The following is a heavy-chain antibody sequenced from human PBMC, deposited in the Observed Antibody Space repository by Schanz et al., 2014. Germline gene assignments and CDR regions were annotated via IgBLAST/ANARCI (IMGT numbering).Heavy chain of an antibody. CDR2: INTGSGDT. CDR3: ARDAADFYDILTEEDY. J-gene: IGHJ4*02. V-gene: IGHV1-3*04. Sequence: QVHLVQSGAEVKRPGASVKVSCKASEYSFTSYSMHWVRQAPGQRLEWMGWINTGSGDTKYPQKLQGRVTMTTDTSTSTAYMELRSLRSGDTAVYYCARDAADFYDILTEEDYWGQGTLVTVSS. CDR1: EYSFTSYS. D-gene: IGHD3-9*01.